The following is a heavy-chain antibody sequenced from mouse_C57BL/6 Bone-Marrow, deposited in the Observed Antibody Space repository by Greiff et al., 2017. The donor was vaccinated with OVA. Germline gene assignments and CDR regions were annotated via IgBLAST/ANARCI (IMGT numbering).Heavy chain of an antibody. CDR1: GYTFTSYW. CDR3: ARPITTVVAKNAMDY. Sequence: QVQLQQPGTELVKPGASVKLSCKASGYTFTSYWMHWVKQRPGQGLEWIGNINPSNGGTNYNEKFKSKATLTVDKSSSTAYMQLSSRTAEDSAVYYCARPITTVVAKNAMDYWGQGTSVTVSS. CDR2: INPSNGGT. J-gene: IGHJ4*01. D-gene: IGHD1-1*01. V-gene: IGHV1-53*01.